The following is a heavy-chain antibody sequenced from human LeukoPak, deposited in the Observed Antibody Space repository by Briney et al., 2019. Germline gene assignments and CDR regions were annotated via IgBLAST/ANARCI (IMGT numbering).Heavy chain of an antibody. Sequence: GGSLRLSCAASGFTFSDYYMSWIRQAPGKGLEWVSYISSSGSTIYYADSVNGRFTIYRDKAKISLYLQMNSLRAEDTAVYYCAKDEQGASSWTAIWSYYFDYWGQGTLVTVSS. CDR3: AKDEQGASSWTAIWSYYFDY. V-gene: IGHV3-11*01. CDR1: GFTFSDYY. D-gene: IGHD2-8*02. CDR2: ISSSGSTI. J-gene: IGHJ4*02.